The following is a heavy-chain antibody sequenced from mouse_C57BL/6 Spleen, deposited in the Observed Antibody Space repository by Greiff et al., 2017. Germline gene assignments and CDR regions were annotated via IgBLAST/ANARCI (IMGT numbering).Heavy chain of an antibody. Sequence: EVKLVESGGDLVKPGGSLKLSCAASGFTFSSYGMSWVRQTPDKRLEWVATISSGGSYTYYPDSVKGRFTISRDNAKNTLYLQMSSLKSEDTAMYYCARRDGYYFDDWGQGTTLTVSS. V-gene: IGHV5-6*02. J-gene: IGHJ2*01. CDR3: ARRDGYYFDD. D-gene: IGHD2-3*01. CDR2: ISSGGSYT. CDR1: GFTFSSYG.